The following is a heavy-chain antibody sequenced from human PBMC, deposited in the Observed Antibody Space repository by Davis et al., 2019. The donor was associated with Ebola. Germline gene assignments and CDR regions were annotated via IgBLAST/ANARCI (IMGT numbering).Heavy chain of an antibody. Sequence: PGGSLRLSCVASGFTFSDYDMTWIRQAPGKGLEWVSHISSSGSTTYSGDSVKGRFSMSRDNAKKSLNLQMNSLRVEDTAVYYCARTMQLWSGELNSYNYYMDVWGKGTTVTVSS. D-gene: IGHD3-10*01. CDR2: ISSSGSTT. CDR3: ARTMQLWSGELNSYNYYMDV. V-gene: IGHV3-11*04. CDR1: GFTFSDYD. J-gene: IGHJ6*03.